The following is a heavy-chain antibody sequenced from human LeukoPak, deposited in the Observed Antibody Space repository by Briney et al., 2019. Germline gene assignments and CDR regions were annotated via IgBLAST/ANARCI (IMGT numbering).Heavy chain of an antibody. Sequence: GASVKVSCKASGYTFTGYYMHWVRQAPGQGLEWMGGIIPIFGTANYAQKFQGRVTITADKSTSTAYMELSSLRSEDTAVYYCARGGVVRGVIMYDQYDFWCNYWGQGTLVTVSS. CDR2: IIPIFGTA. V-gene: IGHV1-69*06. D-gene: IGHD3-10*01. CDR1: GYTFTGYY. CDR3: ARGGVVRGVIMYDQYDFWCNY. J-gene: IGHJ4*02.